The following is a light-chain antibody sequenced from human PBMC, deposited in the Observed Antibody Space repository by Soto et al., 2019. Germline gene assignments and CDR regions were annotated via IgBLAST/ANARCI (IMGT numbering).Light chain of an antibody. Sequence: QSALTQPPSASGSPGQSVTISCTGTSSDVGGYNYVSWYQQHPRKAPKLMIDEVSKRPSGVPDRFSGSKSGNTASLTVAGLQAEDEADYYICSYAGSNNVVFGGGTKVTVL. CDR2: EVS. CDR1: SSDVGGYNY. CDR3: CSYAGSNNVV. V-gene: IGLV2-8*01. J-gene: IGLJ2*01.